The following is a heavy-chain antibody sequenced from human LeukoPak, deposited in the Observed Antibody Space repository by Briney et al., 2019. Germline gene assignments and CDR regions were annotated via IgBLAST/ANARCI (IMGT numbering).Heavy chain of an antibody. CDR3: AKQTPPYGDYDY. D-gene: IGHD4-17*01. V-gene: IGHV3-23*01. CDR2: ISGSGSSA. CDR1: GFTFSTYA. J-gene: IGHJ4*02. Sequence: GESLRLSCAASGFTFSTYAMNWVRQAPEKGLEWVSAISGSGSSAYYADSVKGRFTISRDNSKNTLYLQMNSLRAEDTAVYYCAKQTPPYGDYDYWGQGTLVTVSS.